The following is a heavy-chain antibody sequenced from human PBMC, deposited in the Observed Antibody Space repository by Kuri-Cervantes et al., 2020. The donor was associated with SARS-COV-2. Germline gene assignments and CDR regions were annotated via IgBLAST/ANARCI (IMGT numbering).Heavy chain of an antibody. CDR1: GGSISSYY. Sequence: ETLSLTCTVSGGSISSYYWSWVRQAPGKGLEWVSVIYSGGSTYYADSVKGRFTISRDNSKNTLYLQMNSLRTEDTAVYYCARVDRTGGNAFVDYWGQGTLVTVSS. V-gene: IGHV3-53*01. CDR2: IYSGGST. D-gene: IGHD4-23*01. CDR3: ARVDRTGGNAFVDY. J-gene: IGHJ4*02.